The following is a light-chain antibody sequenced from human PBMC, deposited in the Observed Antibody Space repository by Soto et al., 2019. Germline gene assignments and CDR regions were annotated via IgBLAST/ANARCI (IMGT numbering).Light chain of an antibody. Sequence: QSALTQPASVSGSPGQSITISCTGTSSDVGGYNYVSWYQQHPGKAPKLMIYEVSNRPSGVSKRFSGSKSGNTASLTISGRQAEDESDYYCSSYTRSSTWVFGGGTKLTVL. CDR2: EVS. J-gene: IGLJ3*02. V-gene: IGLV2-14*01. CDR3: SSYTRSSTWV. CDR1: SSDVGGYNY.